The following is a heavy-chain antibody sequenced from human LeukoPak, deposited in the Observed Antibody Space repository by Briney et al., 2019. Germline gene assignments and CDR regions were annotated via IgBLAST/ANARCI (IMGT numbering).Heavy chain of an antibody. V-gene: IGHV4-59*08. CDR2: ISNSGST. CDR3: ARHLGYCTSITCYSWFDP. J-gene: IGHJ5*02. CDR1: GGSISGYY. Sequence: SETLSLTCNVYGGSISGYYWSWIRQPPGKGLEWIGYISNSGSTNYNPSLKSRVTISVDTSKNQFSLKLSSVTAADTAVYYCARHLGYCTSITCYSWFDPWGEGTRVTVSS. D-gene: IGHD2-2*02.